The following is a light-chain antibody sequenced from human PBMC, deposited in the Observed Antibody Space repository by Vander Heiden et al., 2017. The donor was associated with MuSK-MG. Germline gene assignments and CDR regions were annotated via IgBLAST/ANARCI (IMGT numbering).Light chain of an antibody. J-gene: IGLJ2*01. V-gene: IGLV1-44*01. CDR1: SSHIGSNT. CDR3: AAGDDSLNDPV. CDR2: SNN. Sequence: PGQRVTISCSGRSSHIGSNTVNWYQQLPGTAPKLLISSNNQRPSGVPDRFSGSKTGATAALAISGLQPENEADYYCAAGDDSLNDPVFGGGTKLTVL.